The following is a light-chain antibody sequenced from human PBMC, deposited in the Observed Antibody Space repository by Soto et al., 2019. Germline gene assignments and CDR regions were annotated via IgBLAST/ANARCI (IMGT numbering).Light chain of an antibody. CDR2: GTS. J-gene: IGKJ1*01. CDR1: QSVSSSY. Sequence: EIVLTQSPGTLSLSPGERETLSYRASQSVSSSYLAWYQQKTGQAPRLLIYGTSSRATAIPDRFSGSGSGTDFTLTISRLEPEDFAVYYCQQYGSSSWTFGQGTKVDIK. CDR3: QQYGSSSWT. V-gene: IGKV3-20*01.